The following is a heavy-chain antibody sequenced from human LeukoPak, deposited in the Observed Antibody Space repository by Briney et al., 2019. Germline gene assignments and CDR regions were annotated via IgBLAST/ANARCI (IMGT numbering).Heavy chain of an antibody. CDR3: ARVIPRDYDEYYFDY. V-gene: IGHV1-3*01. J-gene: IGHJ4*02. D-gene: IGHD3-22*01. Sequence: GASVKVSCKASGYTFTSYAMHWVRQAPGQRLEWMGWINAGNGNTKYSQKFQGRVTITRDTSASTAYMELSSLRSEDTAVYYCARVIPRDYDEYYFDYWGQGTLVTVSS. CDR2: INAGNGNT. CDR1: GYTFTSYA.